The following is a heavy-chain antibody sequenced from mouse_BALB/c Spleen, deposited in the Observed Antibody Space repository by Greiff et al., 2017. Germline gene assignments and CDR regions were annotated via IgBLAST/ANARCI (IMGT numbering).Heavy chain of an antibody. Sequence: QVQLQQPGAELVRPGASVKLSCKASGYTFTSYWINWVKQRPGQGLEWIGNIYPSDSYTNYNQKFKDKATLTVDKSSSTAYMQLSSPTSEDSAVYYCTRGGYYRNDGGGYFDYWGQGTTLTVSS. CDR3: TRGGYYRNDGGGYFDY. CDR1: GYTFTSYW. V-gene: IGHV1-69*02. D-gene: IGHD2-14*01. CDR2: IYPSDSYT. J-gene: IGHJ2*01.